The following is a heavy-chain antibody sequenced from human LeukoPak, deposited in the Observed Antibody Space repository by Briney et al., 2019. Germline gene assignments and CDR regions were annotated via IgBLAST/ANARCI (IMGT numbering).Heavy chain of an antibody. CDR1: GGSISSYY. D-gene: IGHD2-15*01. CDR3: ARGWTRYCSGGSCYERPYYYYGMDV. Sequence: SETLSLTCTVSGGSISSYYWSWIRQPAGKGLEWIGRIYTSGSTNYNPPLKSRVTMSVDTSKNQFSLKLSSVTAADTAVYYCARGWTRYCSGGSCYERPYYYYGMDVWGQGTTVTVSS. CDR2: IYTSGST. V-gene: IGHV4-4*07. J-gene: IGHJ6*02.